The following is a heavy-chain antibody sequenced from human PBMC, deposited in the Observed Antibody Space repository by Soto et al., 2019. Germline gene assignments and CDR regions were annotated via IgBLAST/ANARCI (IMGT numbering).Heavy chain of an antibody. J-gene: IGHJ6*02. V-gene: IGHV6-1*01. CDR2: TYYRSKWYN. Sequence: SQTLSLTCAISGDSVSSNSAAWNWIRQSPSRGLEWLGRTYYRSKWYNDYAVSVKSRITINPDTSKNQFSLQLNSVTPEETAVYYCARDYYDSSGYYRFYYYYGMDVWGQGTTVTVSS. CDR3: ARDYYDSSGYYRFYYYYGMDV. CDR1: GDSVSSNSAA. D-gene: IGHD3-22*01.